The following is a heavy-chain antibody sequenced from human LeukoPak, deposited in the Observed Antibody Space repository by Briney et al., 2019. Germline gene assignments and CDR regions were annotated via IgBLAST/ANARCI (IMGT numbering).Heavy chain of an antibody. CDR3: ARTVAATYGNWFDP. D-gene: IGHD2-15*01. Sequence: GGSLRLPCAASGFTFSSYSMNWVRQAPGKGLEWVSSISSSTSYIYYADSVKGRFTISRDNAKNSLYLQMNSLRAEDTAVYYCARTVAATYGNWFDPWGQGTLVTVSS. CDR2: ISSSTSYI. J-gene: IGHJ5*02. V-gene: IGHV3-21*01. CDR1: GFTFSSYS.